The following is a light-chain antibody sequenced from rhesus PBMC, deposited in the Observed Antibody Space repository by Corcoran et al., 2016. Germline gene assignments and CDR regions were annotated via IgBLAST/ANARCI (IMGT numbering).Light chain of an antibody. CDR2: GAS. CDR1: QSVSRY. V-gene: IGKV3-24*04. CDR3: LQSSKWPYT. Sequence: EIVMTQSPATLPLSPGERATLSCRASQSVSRYLTWYLQNPVQPPRLLMYGASTRAPGIPHRVSGSGAGTEVTLPISSLEPEDVGVYFCLQSSKWPYTFGQGTKVEMK. J-gene: IGKJ2*01.